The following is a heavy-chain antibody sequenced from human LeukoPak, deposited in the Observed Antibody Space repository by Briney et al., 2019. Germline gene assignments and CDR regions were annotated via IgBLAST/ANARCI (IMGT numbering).Heavy chain of an antibody. CDR3: ARSSRVVVPAAISWFDP. J-gene: IGHJ5*02. CDR1: GFTFSSYS. V-gene: IGHV3-48*01. CDR2: ISSSSSTI. D-gene: IGHD2-2*01. Sequence: GGSLRLSCAASGFTFSSYSMNWVRQAPGKGLEWVSYISSSSSTIYYADSVKGRFTISRDNAKNSLYLQMSSLRAEDTAVYYCARSSRVVVPAAISWFDPWGQGTLVTVSS.